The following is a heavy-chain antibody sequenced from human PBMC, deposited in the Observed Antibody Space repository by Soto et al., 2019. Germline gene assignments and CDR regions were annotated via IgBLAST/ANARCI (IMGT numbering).Heavy chain of an antibody. Sequence: QVQLVQSGAEVKKPGASVXVXXXASGYTFTSYDINWVRQATGQGLEWMGWMNPNSGNTGYAQKFQGRVTMTRNTSISTAYMELSSLRSEDTAVYYCARAGRSSFYGDSDYWGQGTLVTVSS. CDR2: MNPNSGNT. V-gene: IGHV1-8*01. CDR3: ARAGRSSFYGDSDY. D-gene: IGHD4-17*01. CDR1: GYTFTSYD. J-gene: IGHJ4*02.